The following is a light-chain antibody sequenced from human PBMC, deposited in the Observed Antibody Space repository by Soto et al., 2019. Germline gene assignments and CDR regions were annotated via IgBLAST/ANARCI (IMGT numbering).Light chain of an antibody. J-gene: IGKJ2*01. CDR1: QSVSSN. Sequence: EIVMTQSPATLSVSPGERATLSCRASQSVSSNLAWYQQSPGQAPRLLIFGASNRATGIPARFSGSGSGSEFTLTISSLQSEDFTVYYCQQYNNWPYTFGQGTKLEIK. CDR2: GAS. V-gene: IGKV3-15*01. CDR3: QQYNNWPYT.